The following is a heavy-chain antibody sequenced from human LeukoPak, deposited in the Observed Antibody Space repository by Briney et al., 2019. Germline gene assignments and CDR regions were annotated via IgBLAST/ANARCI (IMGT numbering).Heavy chain of an antibody. D-gene: IGHD3-22*01. V-gene: IGHV4-59*08. J-gene: IGHJ3*02. CDR2: IYYSGST. CDR3: ARRYYDSSGHSDAFDI. Sequence: SETLSLTCTVSGGSISSYYWSWIRQPPGKGLEWIGYIYYSGSTNYNPSLKSRVTISVDTSKKQFSLKLSSVTAADTAVYYCARRYYDSSGHSDAFDIWGQGTMVTVSS. CDR1: GGSISSYY.